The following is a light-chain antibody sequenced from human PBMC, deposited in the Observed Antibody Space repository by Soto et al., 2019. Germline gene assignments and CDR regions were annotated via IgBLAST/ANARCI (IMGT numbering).Light chain of an antibody. V-gene: IGKV1-27*01. CDR1: RGIGNA. Sequence: DIQMTQSPSSLSASVGDRVTITCRPSRGIGNALAWYQQKPGTVPKLLIHSASTLQSGVPSRFSGSGSGTDITLTISSLQPEDVASYYCQEYDSAPTFGPGTKVEIK. CDR2: SAS. CDR3: QEYDSAPT. J-gene: IGKJ1*01.